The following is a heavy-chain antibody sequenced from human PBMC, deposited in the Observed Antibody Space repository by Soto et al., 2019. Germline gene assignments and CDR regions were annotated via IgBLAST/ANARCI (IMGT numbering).Heavy chain of an antibody. D-gene: IGHD2-15*01. CDR3: AGRELGYCSGGSCQIDY. J-gene: IGHJ4*02. V-gene: IGHV4-34*01. Sequence: SETLSLTCAVYGGSFSGYYWSWIRQPPGEGLEWIGEINHSGSTNYNPSLKSRVTISVDTSKNQFSLKLSSVTAADTAVYYCAGRELGYCSGGSCQIDYWGQGTLVTVSS. CDR2: INHSGST. CDR1: GGSFSGYY.